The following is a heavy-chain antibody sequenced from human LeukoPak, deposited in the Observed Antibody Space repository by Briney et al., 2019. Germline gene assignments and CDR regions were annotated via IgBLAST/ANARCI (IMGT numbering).Heavy chain of an antibody. J-gene: IGHJ5*02. CDR2: ISSSGSAI. D-gene: IGHD2-15*01. CDR1: GFTFSSYE. Sequence: GGSLRLSCAASGFTFSSYEMNWVRQAPGKGLDWVSYISSSGSAIYYADSVRGRFTISRDSAKNSLYLQMNSLRAEDTAVYCCARARRDCSGGSCYPDYNWFDPWGQGTLVTVSS. CDR3: ARARRDCSGGSCYPDYNWFDP. V-gene: IGHV3-48*03.